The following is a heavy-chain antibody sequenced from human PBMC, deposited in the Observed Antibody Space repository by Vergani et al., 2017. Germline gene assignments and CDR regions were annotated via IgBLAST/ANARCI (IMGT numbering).Heavy chain of an antibody. D-gene: IGHD3-10*01. CDR3: ARLEYVEREYYFDY. V-gene: IGHV4-59*08. J-gene: IGHJ4*02. CDR1: GGSISSYY. CDR2: IYYSGGT. Sequence: QVQLQESGPGLVKPSETLSPTCTVSGGSISSYYCSWIRQPPGKGLEWIGYIYYSGGTNYNPSLKSRDTISVDTSKNQFSLKLSSVTAADTAVYYCARLEYVEREYYFDYWGQGTLVTVSS.